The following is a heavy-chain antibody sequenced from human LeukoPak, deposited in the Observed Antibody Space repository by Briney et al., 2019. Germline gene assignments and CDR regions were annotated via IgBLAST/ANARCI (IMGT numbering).Heavy chain of an antibody. CDR3: AKGEGIAVDY. CDR2: IRYDGSNK. CDR1: GFTFSSYW. J-gene: IGHJ4*02. D-gene: IGHD6-19*01. V-gene: IGHV3-30*02. Sequence: GGSLRLSCAASGFTFSSYWMHWVRQAPGKGLEWVAFIRYDGSNKYYADSVKGRFTISRDNSKNTLYLQMNSLRAEDTAVYYCAKGEGIAVDYWGQGTLVTVSS.